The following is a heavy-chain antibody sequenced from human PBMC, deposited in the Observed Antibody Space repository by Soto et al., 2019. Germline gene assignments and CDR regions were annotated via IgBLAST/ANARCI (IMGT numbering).Heavy chain of an antibody. CDR3: AKDRRGSVWLIY. D-gene: IGHD6-19*01. Sequence: QVQLVESGGGVVQPGRSLRLSCAASGFTFSSYGMHWVRQAPGKGLEWVAVISYDGSNKYYADSVKGRFTISRDNSKNTLYLQMNSLRAEDTAVYYCAKDRRGSVWLIYWGQGTLVTVSS. CDR1: GFTFSSYG. V-gene: IGHV3-30*18. CDR2: ISYDGSNK. J-gene: IGHJ4*02.